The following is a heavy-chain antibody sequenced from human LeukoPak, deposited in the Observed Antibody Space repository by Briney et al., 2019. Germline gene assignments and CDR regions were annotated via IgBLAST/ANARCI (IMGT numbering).Heavy chain of an antibody. V-gene: IGHV3-15*01. D-gene: IGHD6-19*01. CDR1: GFTFSNAW. J-gene: IGHJ4*02. CDR2: IKSKTDGGTT. CDR3: TTLRRLRLWLVPSVVLNDY. Sequence: KPGGSLRLSCAASGFTFSNAWMSWVRQAPGKGLEWVGRIKSKTDGGTTDYAAPVKGRFTTSRDDSKNTLYLQMNSLKTEDTAVYYCTTLRRLRLWLVPSVVLNDYWGQGTLVTVSS.